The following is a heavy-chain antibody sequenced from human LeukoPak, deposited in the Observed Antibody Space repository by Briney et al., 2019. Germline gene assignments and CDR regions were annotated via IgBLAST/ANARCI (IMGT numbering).Heavy chain of an antibody. Sequence: GASVKVSCKASGYTFTGYYMHWVRQAPGQGLEWMGRINPNSGGTNYAQKFQGRVTMTRDTSISTAYMELSRLRSDDTAVYYCARANIYDNWFDPWGQGTLVTVSS. D-gene: IGHD5/OR15-5a*01. CDR2: INPNSGGT. V-gene: IGHV1-2*06. J-gene: IGHJ5*02. CDR3: ARANIYDNWFDP. CDR1: GYTFTGYY.